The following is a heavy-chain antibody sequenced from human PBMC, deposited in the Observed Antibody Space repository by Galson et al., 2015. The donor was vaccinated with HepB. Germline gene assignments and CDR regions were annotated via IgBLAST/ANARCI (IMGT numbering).Heavy chain of an antibody. CDR1: GVSLTTSGVG. CDR2: IYWDDDE. D-gene: IGHD5-18*01. CDR3: VHRTYISGDGWLWFDP. V-gene: IGHV2-5*02. J-gene: IGHJ5*02. Sequence: PALVKPTQTLTLTCTLSGVSLTTSGVGVGWIRQPPGKALEWLALIYWDDDERYSPSLKSRLSISKDTSKSQVVLTMTNMDPVDTATYYCVHRTYISGDGWLWFDPWGQGTLVTVSP.